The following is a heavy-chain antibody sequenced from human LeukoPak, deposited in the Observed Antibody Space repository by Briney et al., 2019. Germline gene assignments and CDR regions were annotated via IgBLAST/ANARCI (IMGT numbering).Heavy chain of an antibody. D-gene: IGHD6-19*01. Sequence: GRSLRLSCAASGFTFSSYGMHWGRQAPGKGLEWVAVISYDGSNKYYADSVKGRFTISRDNSKNTLYLQMNSLRAEDTAVYYCVSGTAVACHGVYWGQGTLVTVSS. CDR2: ISYDGSNK. CDR1: GFTFSSYG. CDR3: VSGTAVACHGVY. J-gene: IGHJ4*02. V-gene: IGHV3-30*03.